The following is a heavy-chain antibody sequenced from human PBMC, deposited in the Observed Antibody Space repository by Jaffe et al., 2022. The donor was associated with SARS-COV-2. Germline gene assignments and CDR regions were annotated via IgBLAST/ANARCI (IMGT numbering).Heavy chain of an antibody. CDR3: ASFFPPGTVTHGGLYFDY. J-gene: IGHJ4*02. CDR1: GYTFTGYY. D-gene: IGHD4-17*01. V-gene: IGHV1-2*06. Sequence: QVQLVQSGAEVKKPGASVKVSCKASGYTFTGYYMHWVRQAPGQGLEWMGRINPNSGGTNYAQKFQGRVTMTRDTSISTAYMELSRLRSDDTAVYYCASFFPPGTVTHGGLYFDYWGQGTLVTVSS. CDR2: INPNSGGT.